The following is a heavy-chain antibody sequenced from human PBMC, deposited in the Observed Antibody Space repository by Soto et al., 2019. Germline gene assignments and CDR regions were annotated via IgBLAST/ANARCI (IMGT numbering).Heavy chain of an antibody. CDR1: GGTFRNYP. CDR3: ARGPLVVLNYFQS. Sequence: QVQLVQSGPEVKKPGSSVKVSCKASGGTFRNYPINWVRQDPGQGLEWMGSIFPLTDIPDYAQNFQARLTISADTSTSTAYMELNSLTSDDTAIYFCARGPLVVLNYFQSWGQGTLVTVSS. V-gene: IGHV1-69*02. CDR2: IFPLTDIP. J-gene: IGHJ4*02.